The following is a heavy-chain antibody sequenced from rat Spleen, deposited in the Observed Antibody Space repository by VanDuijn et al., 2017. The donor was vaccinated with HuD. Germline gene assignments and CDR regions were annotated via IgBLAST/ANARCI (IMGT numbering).Heavy chain of an antibody. J-gene: IGHJ4*01. Sequence: VQLAGSGGGLVQPGRSLKLSCAASGFTFSDYYMAWVRQAPTKGLEWMGIIWGDGNTAYNSALESRLSISRDTSKSQVFLKMSSLKTEDAATYYCARPSFNYYVIDVWGQGASVTVSS. CDR2: IWGDGNT. CDR1: GFTFSDYY. V-gene: IGHV2-32*01. CDR3: ARPSFNYYVIDV. D-gene: IGHD1-3*01.